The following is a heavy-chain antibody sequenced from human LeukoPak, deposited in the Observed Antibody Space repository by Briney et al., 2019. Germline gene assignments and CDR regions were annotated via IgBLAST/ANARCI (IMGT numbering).Heavy chain of an antibody. Sequence: GGSLRLSCAASGLTFDDYAMHWVRQAPGKGLEWVSLISSDGGSTYYADSVKGRFTISRDNSKNSPYLQMNSLRAEDTALYYCAKGGDRTLTGPFDYWGQGTLVTVSS. J-gene: IGHJ4*02. CDR1: GLTFDDYA. CDR2: ISSDGGST. D-gene: IGHD3-9*01. CDR3: AKGGDRTLTGPFDY. V-gene: IGHV3-43D*03.